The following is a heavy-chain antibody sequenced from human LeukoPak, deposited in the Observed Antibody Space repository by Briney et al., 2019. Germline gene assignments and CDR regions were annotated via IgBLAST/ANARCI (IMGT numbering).Heavy chain of an antibody. D-gene: IGHD3-10*01. CDR3: ARVPGEFPYYYYGMDV. J-gene: IGHJ6*02. V-gene: IGHV1-18*01. CDR1: GYTFSSYG. CDR2: ISAYNGNT. Sequence: ALVKVSCKASGYTFSSYGISWVRQAPGQGLEWMGWISAYNGNTNYAQKLQGRVTMTTDTSTSTAYMELRSLRSDDTAVYYCARVPGEFPYYYYGMDVWGQGTTVTVSS.